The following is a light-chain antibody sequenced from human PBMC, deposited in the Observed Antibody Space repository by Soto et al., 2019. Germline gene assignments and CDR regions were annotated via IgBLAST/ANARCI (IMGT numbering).Light chain of an antibody. J-gene: IGKJ5*01. Sequence: EIVLTQSPATLSLSPGERAILSCRASQSVSTFLAWFQKKPGQPPRLLIYNASNRTTGIPARFSGSGSGTDFKLTISRLQTEDVATYYCQKYNSATLTFGQGTRREIK. CDR3: QKYNSATLT. V-gene: IGKV3-11*01. CDR2: NAS. CDR1: QSVSTF.